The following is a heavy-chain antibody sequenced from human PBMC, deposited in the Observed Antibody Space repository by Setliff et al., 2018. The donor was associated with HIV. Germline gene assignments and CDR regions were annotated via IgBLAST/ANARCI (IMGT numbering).Heavy chain of an antibody. CDR1: GYTFTSDY. CDR2: INPAGNPT. J-gene: IGHJ6*02. Sequence: ASVKVSCKASGYTFTSDYIHWVRQAPGQGLEWMGIINPAGNPTSYAQKFQGRLTMTRDTSTNTVYMELSSLRSEDTAVYYCARRGYSGYDGYYYYGMDVWGQGTTVTVSS. CDR3: ARRGYSGYDGYYYYGMDV. D-gene: IGHD5-12*01. V-gene: IGHV1-46*01.